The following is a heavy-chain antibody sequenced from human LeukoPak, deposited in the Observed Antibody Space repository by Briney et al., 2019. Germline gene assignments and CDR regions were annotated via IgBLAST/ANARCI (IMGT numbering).Heavy chain of an antibody. J-gene: IGHJ3*02. CDR2: IFYSGST. V-gene: IGHV4-39*07. CDR3: ARNLGTRYYDSSGTDAFDI. D-gene: IGHD3-22*01. Sequence: SETLSLTCTVSGGSISTSNYYWGWIRQPPGKGLEWIGNIFYSGSTYYGPSLKSRLTISLDTSRNQFSLKLSSVTAADTALYYCARNLGTRYYDSSGTDAFDIWGQGTMVTVSS. CDR1: GGSISTSNYY.